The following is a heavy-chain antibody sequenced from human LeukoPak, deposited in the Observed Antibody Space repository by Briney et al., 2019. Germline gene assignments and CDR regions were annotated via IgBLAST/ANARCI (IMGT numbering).Heavy chain of an antibody. D-gene: IGHD3-22*01. J-gene: IGHJ4*02. Sequence: SETLSLTCTVSGGSISSYYWSWIRQPPGKGLEWIGYIYYSGSTNYNPSLKSRVTISVDTSNNQFSLKLSSVTAADTAVYYCATHYYYDSSGPGGYYFYYWGQGTLVTVSS. CDR2: IYYSGST. CDR1: GGSISSYY. V-gene: IGHV4-59*01. CDR3: ATHYYYDSSGPGGYYFYY.